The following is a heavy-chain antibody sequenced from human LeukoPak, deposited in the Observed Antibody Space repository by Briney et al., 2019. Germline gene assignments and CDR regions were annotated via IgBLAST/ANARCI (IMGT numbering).Heavy chain of an antibody. Sequence: PGGSLRLSCAASGFTFSDYYMSWIRQAPGKGLEWVSYISSSGSTIYYADSVKGRFTISRDNAKNSLYLQMNSLRAEDTAVYYCARVSRYNWNDMSFWGQGTLVTVSS. CDR1: GFTFSDYY. J-gene: IGHJ4*02. CDR3: ARVSRYNWNDMSF. V-gene: IGHV3-11*01. CDR2: ISSSGSTI. D-gene: IGHD1-1*01.